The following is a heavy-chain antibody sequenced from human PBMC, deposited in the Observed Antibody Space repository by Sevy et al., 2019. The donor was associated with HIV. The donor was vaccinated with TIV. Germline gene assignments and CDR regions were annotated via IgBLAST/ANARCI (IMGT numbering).Heavy chain of an antibody. V-gene: IGHV3-15*01. CDR1: GFSFNNAW. J-gene: IGHJ6*02. Sequence: GGSLRLSCAASGFSFNNAWMNWVRQAPGKGLEWVGHIKRKTDGGTRDYAACVKGRFTISRDDSENTLFLQINSLKTEDTAVYYCTTGPIVAAGDYKYYGMDVWGQGTTVTVSS. D-gene: IGHD6-13*01. CDR2: IKRKTDGGTR. CDR3: TTGPIVAAGDYKYYGMDV.